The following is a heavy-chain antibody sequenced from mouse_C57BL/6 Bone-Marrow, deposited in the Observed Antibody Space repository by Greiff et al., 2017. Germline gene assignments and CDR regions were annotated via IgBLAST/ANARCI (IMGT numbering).Heavy chain of an antibody. Sequence: DVKLQESGGGLVKPGGSLKLSCAASGFTFSSYTMSWVRQTPEKRLQWVAAISGGGGNTYYPDSVKGRFTISRDNDKNIQYLQMSSLRSEDTALYYCSRQVTTVLATKYFDVWGTGTTVTVSS. CDR3: SRQVTTVLATKYFDV. CDR1: GFTFSSYT. J-gene: IGHJ1*03. CDR2: ISGGGGNT. D-gene: IGHD1-1*01. V-gene: IGHV5-9*01.